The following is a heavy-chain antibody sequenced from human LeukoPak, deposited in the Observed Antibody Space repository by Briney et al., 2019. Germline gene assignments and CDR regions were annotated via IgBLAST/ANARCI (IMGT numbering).Heavy chain of an antibody. J-gene: IGHJ4*02. CDR1: GFTFSSYS. CDR2: ISSSSSYI. CDR3: ARDLLVAAATKVVGY. V-gene: IGHV3-21*01. D-gene: IGHD6-13*01. Sequence: GGSLRLSCAASGFTFSSYSMTWVRQAPGKGLEWVSSISSSSSYIYYADSVKGRFTISRDNAKNSLYLQMNSLRAEDTAVYYCARDLLVAAATKVVGYWGQGTLVTVSS.